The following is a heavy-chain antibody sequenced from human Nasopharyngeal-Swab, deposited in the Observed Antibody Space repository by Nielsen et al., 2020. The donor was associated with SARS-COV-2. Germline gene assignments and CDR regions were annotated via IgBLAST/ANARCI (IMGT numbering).Heavy chain of an antibody. CDR3: ARAFYSGYCSSTSCYTGQSYFQH. CDR1: GGSFSGYY. J-gene: IGHJ1*01. V-gene: IGHV4-34*01. Sequence: GSLRLSCAVYGGSFSGYYWSWIRQPPGKGLEWIGEINHSGSTNYNPSLKSRVTTSVDTSKNQFSLKLSSVTAADTAVYYCARAFYSGYCSSTSCYTGQSYFQHWGQGTLVTVSS. D-gene: IGHD2-2*02. CDR2: INHSGST.